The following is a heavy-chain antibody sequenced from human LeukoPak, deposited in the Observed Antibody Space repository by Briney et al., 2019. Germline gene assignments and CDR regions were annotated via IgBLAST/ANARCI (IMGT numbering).Heavy chain of an antibody. J-gene: IGHJ3*02. CDR2: TRNKANSYTT. CDR1: GFTFSDHY. V-gene: IGHV3-72*01. Sequence: GGSLRLSCAASGFTFSDHYMDWVRQAPGKGLEWVGRTRNKANSYTTEYAASVRGRFTISRDDPKNSLYLQMDSLKTEDTDVYYCARRDSGYDDAFDIWGQGTMVTVSS. D-gene: IGHD5-12*01. CDR3: ARRDSGYDDAFDI.